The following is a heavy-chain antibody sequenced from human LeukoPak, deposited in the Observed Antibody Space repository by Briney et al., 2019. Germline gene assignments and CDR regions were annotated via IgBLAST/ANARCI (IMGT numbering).Heavy chain of an antibody. CDR1: GDSISSGDYY. J-gene: IGHJ4*02. V-gene: IGHV4-61*02. D-gene: IGHD4-17*01. Sequence: SQTLSLTCTVSGDSISSGDYYWSWIRQPAGKGLEWIGRISSSGSTNYNPSLKSRVTISLDTSKNQFSLKLSSVTAADTAVYYCARLAGVTTGLPHLDYWGQGTLVTVSS. CDR2: ISSSGST. CDR3: ARLAGVTTGLPHLDY.